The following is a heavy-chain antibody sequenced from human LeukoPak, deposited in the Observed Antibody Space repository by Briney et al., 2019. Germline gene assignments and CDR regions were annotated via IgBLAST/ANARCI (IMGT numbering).Heavy chain of an antibody. J-gene: IGHJ6*02. V-gene: IGHV3-48*04. Sequence: PGGSLRLSCAASGFTFSSYSMNWVRQAPGKGLEWVSYISSSSNTIYYADSVKGRFTISRDNAKNSLYLQMNSLRAEDTAVYYCARVGHNRSAAYYYAISAWGQRTTVTVSS. CDR1: GFTFSSYS. D-gene: IGHD2-15*01. CDR2: ISSSSNTI. CDR3: ARVGHNRSAAYYYAISA.